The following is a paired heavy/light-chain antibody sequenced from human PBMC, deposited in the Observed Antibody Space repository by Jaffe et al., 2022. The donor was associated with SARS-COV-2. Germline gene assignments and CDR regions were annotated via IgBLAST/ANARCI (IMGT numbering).Light chain of an antibody. CDR2: SNN. CDR3: ATWDDSLNGWV. CDR1: SSNIGSNT. J-gene: IGLJ3*02. Sequence: QSVLTQPPSASGTPGQRVTISCSGSSSNIGSNTVNWYQQLPRTAPKLLIYSNNQRPSGVPDRFSGSKSGTSASLAISGLQSEDEADYYCATWDDSLNGWVFGGGTKLTVL. V-gene: IGLV1-44*01.
Heavy chain of an antibody. D-gene: IGHD5-12*01. CDR3: ARGIPATFIWRMSPDY. V-gene: IGHV3-30*04. CDR1: GFTFSSYA. J-gene: IGHJ4*02. CDR2: ISYDGNNK. Sequence: QVQLVESGGGVVQPGRSLRLSCAASGFTFSSYAMHWVRQAPGKGLEWVTLISYDGNNKYYADSVKGRFTISRDNYKNTLYLQMNSLRAEDTAVYYCARGIPATFIWRMSPDYWGQGTLVTVSS.